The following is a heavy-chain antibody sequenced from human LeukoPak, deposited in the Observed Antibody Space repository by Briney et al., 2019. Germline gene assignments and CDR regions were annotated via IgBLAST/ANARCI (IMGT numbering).Heavy chain of an antibody. D-gene: IGHD5-18*01. J-gene: IGHJ4*02. CDR3: TRRGYSYGSPDY. V-gene: IGHV3-73*01. CDR2: IRSKANSYAT. CDR1: GFTFSGSA. Sequence: GGSLRLSCAASGFTFSGSAMHWVRQASGKGLEWVGRIRSKANSYATAYAASGKGRFTISRDDSKNTAYLQMNSLKTEDTAVYYCTRRGYSYGSPDYWGQGTLVTVSS.